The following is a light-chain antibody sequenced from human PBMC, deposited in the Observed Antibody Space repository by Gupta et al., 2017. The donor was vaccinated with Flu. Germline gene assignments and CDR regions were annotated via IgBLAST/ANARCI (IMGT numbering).Light chain of an antibody. CDR3: QHDNRWPHT. Sequence: PDTLSRSAGEGGTRSCRDSQNIKNQLAWYQKTPGQAASLLINGASTRGFGLPARFSGSVSATELNLTVTSPQSEDFAVYYCQHDNRWPHTFGRGTXVEIK. V-gene: IGKV3-15*01. CDR2: GAS. J-gene: IGKJ4*01. CDR1: QNIKNQ.